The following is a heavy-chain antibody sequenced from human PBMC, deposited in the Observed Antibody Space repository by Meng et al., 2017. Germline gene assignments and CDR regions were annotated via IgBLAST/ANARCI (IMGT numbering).Heavy chain of an antibody. CDR3: ARGSYSFDS. CDR2: AYYRSRWYH. J-gene: IGHJ4*02. Sequence: QLQRQQSGPGLVKPSQTLSLSCAISGDSVSSNSAAWNWIRQSPSRGLEWLGRAYYRSRWYHDYAESVKSRISIDPDTSKNQFSLQLRSVTPEDSAVYYCARGSYSFDSWGQRTLVTVSS. D-gene: IGHD1-26*01. V-gene: IGHV6-1*01. CDR1: GDSVSSNSAA.